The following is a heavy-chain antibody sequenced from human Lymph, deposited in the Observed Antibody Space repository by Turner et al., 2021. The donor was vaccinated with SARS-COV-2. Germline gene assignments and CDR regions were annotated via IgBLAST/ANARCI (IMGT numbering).Heavy chain of an antibody. CDR3: AGHGFSGWYGGGMDV. D-gene: IGHD6-19*01. V-gene: IGHV4-59*08. CDR1: GGSISSYY. CDR2: IHYSGIT. J-gene: IGHJ6*02. Sequence: QVQLQESGPGLVKPSETLSLTCTVPGGSISSYYWSWIRQPPGKGLEWIGYIHYSGITNYNPSLKSRVTISVDTTKNQFSLKLNSVTAADTAVYYCAGHGFSGWYGGGMDVWGQGTTVTVSS.